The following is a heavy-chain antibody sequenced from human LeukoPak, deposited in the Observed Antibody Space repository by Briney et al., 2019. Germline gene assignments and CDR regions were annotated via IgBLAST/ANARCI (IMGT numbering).Heavy chain of an antibody. V-gene: IGHV3-30*04. Sequence: GRSLRLSCAASGFTFSGYPMHWVRQAPGKGLDWVAIISDDGGRKFYADSVKGRFTISRDNSKNTLYLQMNSLRAEDTAVYYCARGIYSNGNMNDYWGQGTLVTASS. D-gene: IGHD4-11*01. CDR3: ARGIYSNGNMNDY. CDR1: GFTFSGYP. CDR2: ISDDGGRK. J-gene: IGHJ4*02.